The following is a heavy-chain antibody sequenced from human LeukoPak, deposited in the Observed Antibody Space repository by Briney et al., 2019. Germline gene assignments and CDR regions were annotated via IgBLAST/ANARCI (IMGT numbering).Heavy chain of an antibody. CDR1: GYSFTAYY. Sequence: ASVKVSCKASGYSFTAYYLHWVRQAPGQGLEWMGWINPNSGHTNYAQNFQGRVTMTRDTSITTAYMELSRLISDDTAVYYCARALVLYTGYDDFWGQGTLVTVSS. CDR2: INPNSGHT. D-gene: IGHD5-12*01. J-gene: IGHJ4*02. CDR3: ARALVLYTGYDDF. V-gene: IGHV1-2*02.